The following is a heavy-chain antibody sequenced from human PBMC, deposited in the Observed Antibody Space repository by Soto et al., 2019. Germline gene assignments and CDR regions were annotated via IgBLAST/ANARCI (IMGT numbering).Heavy chain of an antibody. CDR3: VKDPRNDYGDHGGAFDI. CDR1: GGSISSGGYY. Sequence: QVQLQESGPGLVKPSQTLSLTCTVSGGSISSGGYYWSWIRQHPGKGLEWIGYIYYSGSAYYNPSLKSRVIMSVDTSKNQFSLKLSSVTAADTAIYYCVKDPRNDYGDHGGAFDIWGQGTMVTVSS. D-gene: IGHD4-17*01. J-gene: IGHJ3*02. V-gene: IGHV4-31*03. CDR2: IYYSGSA.